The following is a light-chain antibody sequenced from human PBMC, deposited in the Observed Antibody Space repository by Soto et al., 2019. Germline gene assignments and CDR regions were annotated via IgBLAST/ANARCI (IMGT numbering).Light chain of an antibody. V-gene: IGKV1-5*01. CDR2: DAS. CDR1: QSISSW. J-gene: IGKJ4*01. CDR3: QQYNSSSLT. Sequence: DIQMTQSPSTLSASVGDRVTITCRASQSISSWLAWYQQKPGKAPKLLIYDASSLESGVPSRFSGSGSGTEVTLTITSLQPDDFATYYCQQYNSSSLTCGGGTKV.